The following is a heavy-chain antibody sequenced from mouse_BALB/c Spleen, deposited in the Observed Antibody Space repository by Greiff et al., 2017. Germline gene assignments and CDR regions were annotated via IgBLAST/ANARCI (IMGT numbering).Heavy chain of an antibody. J-gene: IGHJ1*01. CDR2: ISYSGST. Sequence: EVKLQESGPSLVKPSQTLSLSCSVTGDSFTSGYWNWIRKFPGNKLEYMGYISYSGSTYYNPSLKSRITITRDTSKNQSYLQLNSVTTEDTATYYCARAVYLLWYFDVWGAGTTVTVSS. D-gene: IGHD5-5*01. CDR1: GDSFTSGY. CDR3: ARAVYLLWYFDV. V-gene: IGHV3-8*02.